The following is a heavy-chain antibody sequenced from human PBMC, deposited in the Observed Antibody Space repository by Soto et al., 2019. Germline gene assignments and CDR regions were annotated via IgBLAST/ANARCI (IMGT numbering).Heavy chain of an antibody. Sequence: QVQLQESGPGLVKPSQTLSLTCTVSGGSISSGGYYWSWIRQHPGKGLEWIGYIYYSGSTYYNPSLKSRVTISVDTSKNQFSLRLSSVTAADTAVYYCARDRSYCSSTSCYGTYFDYWGQGTLVTVSS. CDR2: IYYSGST. CDR1: GGSISSGGYY. CDR3: ARDRSYCSSTSCYGTYFDY. J-gene: IGHJ4*02. V-gene: IGHV4-31*03. D-gene: IGHD2-2*01.